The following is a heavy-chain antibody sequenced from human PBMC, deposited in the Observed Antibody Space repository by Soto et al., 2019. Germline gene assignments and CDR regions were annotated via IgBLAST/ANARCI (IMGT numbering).Heavy chain of an antibody. CDR1: GGTFSSYA. V-gene: IGHV1-69*12. D-gene: IGHD6-13*01. J-gene: IGHJ6*02. CDR3: ARKCAAAGLRHYYYGMDV. Sequence: QVQLVQSGAEVKKPGSSVKVSCKASGGTFSSYAISWVRQAPGQGLEWMGGIIPIFGTANYAQKLQGRVTIKEADSPHNEYMGLRRLRDEDTAVYYCARKCAAAGLRHYYYGMDVWGQVTTVRVSS. CDR2: IIPIFGTA.